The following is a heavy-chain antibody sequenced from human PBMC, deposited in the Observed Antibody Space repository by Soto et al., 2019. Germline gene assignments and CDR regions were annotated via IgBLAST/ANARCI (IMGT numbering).Heavy chain of an antibody. CDR3: ARDGSPAAWLFPFDP. CDR2: INAGNGNT. D-gene: IGHD3-9*01. Sequence: GASVKVACKASGYTFTSYAMHWVRQAPGQRLEWMGWINAGNGNTKYSQKFQGLLTITRDTSASTAYLALRSLRSDDTAVYSCARDGSPAAWLFPFDPWGQGTLVTVSS. CDR1: GYTFTSYA. J-gene: IGHJ5*02. V-gene: IGHV1-3*01.